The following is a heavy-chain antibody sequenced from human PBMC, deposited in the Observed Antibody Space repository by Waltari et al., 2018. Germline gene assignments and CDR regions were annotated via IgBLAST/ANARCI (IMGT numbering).Heavy chain of an antibody. CDR2: IYYSGST. CDR3: ARVGSYGSGRYPFDP. J-gene: IGHJ5*02. V-gene: IGHV4-59*01. D-gene: IGHD3-10*01. CDR1: GGSISSYY. Sequence: QVQLQESGPGLVKPSETLSLTCTVSGGSISSYYWSWIRQPPGKGLEWIGYIYYSGSTNYNPSLKSRVTISVDTSKNQFSLKLSSVTAADTAVYYCARVGSYGSGRYPFDPWGQGTLVTVSS.